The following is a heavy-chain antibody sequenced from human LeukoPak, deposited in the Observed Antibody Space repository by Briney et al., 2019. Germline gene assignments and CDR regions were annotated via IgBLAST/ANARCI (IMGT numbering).Heavy chain of an antibody. J-gene: IGHJ4*02. Sequence: PSQTLSLTCTVSGGSISSGGYYWSWIRQHPGKGLEWIGYIYYSGSTNYNPSLKSRVTISVDTSKNQFSLKLSSVTAADTAVYYCARGLYSSGWALFDYWGQGTLVTVSS. CDR1: GGSISSGGYY. V-gene: IGHV4-31*03. D-gene: IGHD6-19*01. CDR3: ARGLYSSGWALFDY. CDR2: IYYSGST.